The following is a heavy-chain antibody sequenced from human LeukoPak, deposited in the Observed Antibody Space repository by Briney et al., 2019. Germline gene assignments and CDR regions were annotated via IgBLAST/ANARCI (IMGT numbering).Heavy chain of an antibody. CDR1: GFTLSTYG. J-gene: IGHJ4*02. CDR3: VRGGICSSTTCHPSAFDY. V-gene: IGHV3-48*01. CDR2: ISSSSSSR. D-gene: IGHD2-2*01. Sequence: PGGSLRLSCVASGFTLSTYGMNWVRQAPGKGLEWVSYISSSSSSRLYGDSVKGRFTISRDNAKQSLYLQMDSLRVDDTSVYYCVRGGICSSTTCHPSAFDYWGQGTVVTVSS.